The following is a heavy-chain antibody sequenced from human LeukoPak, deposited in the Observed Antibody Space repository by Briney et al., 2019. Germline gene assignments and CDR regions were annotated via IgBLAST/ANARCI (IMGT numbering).Heavy chain of an antibody. V-gene: IGHV5-51*01. CDR2: IYPGDSAT. D-gene: IGHD5-12*01. CDR1: GSIFTDYW. J-gene: IGHJ4*02. Sequence: GESLHISCQGSGSIFTDYWIGRVRQLPGKGEEWVGIIYPGDSATNYSPSFQGQVTISADKSITTAYLQWSSLKASDTAMYYCTRRGDDWGLFDYWGQGTLVTVSS. CDR3: TRRGDDWGLFDY.